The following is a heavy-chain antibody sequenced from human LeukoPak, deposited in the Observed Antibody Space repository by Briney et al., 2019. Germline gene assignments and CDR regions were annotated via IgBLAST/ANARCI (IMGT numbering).Heavy chain of an antibody. CDR1: GYTFTSYD. V-gene: IGHV1-2*02. Sequence: GASVKVSCKASGYTFTSYDINWVRQAPGQGLEWMGWINPNRGGTNYAQKFQGRVTMTRDTSISTVYMELSRLRSDDTAVYYCARDVRAVAGHFDYWGQGTLVTVSS. J-gene: IGHJ4*02. D-gene: IGHD6-19*01. CDR2: INPNRGGT. CDR3: ARDVRAVAGHFDY.